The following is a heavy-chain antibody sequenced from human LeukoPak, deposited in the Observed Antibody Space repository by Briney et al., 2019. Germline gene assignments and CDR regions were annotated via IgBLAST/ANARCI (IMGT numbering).Heavy chain of an antibody. CDR1: GGTFSSYA. J-gene: IGHJ3*02. V-gene: IGHV1-46*01. D-gene: IGHD4-17*01. CDR2: INPSGGST. CDR3: AREGDYGHAFDI. Sequence: ASVKDSCKASGGTFSSYAISWVRQAPGQGLEWMGIINPSGGSTSYAQKFQGRVTMTRDTSTSTVYMELSSLGSEDTAVYYCAREGDYGHAFDIWGQGTMVTVSS.